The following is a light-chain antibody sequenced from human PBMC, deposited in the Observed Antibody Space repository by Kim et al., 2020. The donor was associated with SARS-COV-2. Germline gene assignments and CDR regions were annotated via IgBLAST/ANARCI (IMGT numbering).Light chain of an antibody. J-gene: IGLJ1*01. Sequence: APGKTAPITCGGNNIGSKSVHWYQQKPGQAPVLFIYFDNVRPSGIPERFSGSNYGTTATLTISRVEAGDEADYYCQVWDSRGAQYVFGSGTKVTVL. CDR3: QVWDSRGAQYV. V-gene: IGLV3-21*04. CDR2: FDN. CDR1: NIGSKS.